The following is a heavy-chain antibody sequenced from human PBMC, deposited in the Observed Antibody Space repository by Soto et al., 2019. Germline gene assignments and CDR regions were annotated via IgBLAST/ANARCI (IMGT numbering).Heavy chain of an antibody. J-gene: IGHJ5*02. V-gene: IGHV3-30*18. CDR3: AKGSYVLVDNGWFDP. Sequence: GGSLRLSCAASGFAFSSYGMHWVRQAPGKGLEWVAVISYDGSNKYYADSVKGRFTISRDNSKNTLYLQMNSLRAEDTAVYYCAKGSYVLVDNGWFDPWGQGTLVTVSS. CDR2: ISYDGSNK. D-gene: IGHD1-26*01. CDR1: GFAFSSYG.